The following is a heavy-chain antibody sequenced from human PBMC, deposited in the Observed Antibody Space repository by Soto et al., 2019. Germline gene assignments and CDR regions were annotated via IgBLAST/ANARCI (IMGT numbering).Heavy chain of an antibody. Sequence: QVQLVESGGGLVKPGGSLRLSCAASGFTFSDFYMTWIRQAPGKGLEWIAYIGSGGSPIYYAASVKGRFTISWDNSKKSLYLQMNSLRADDTAMYFCARDEYISAYWGQGTLVTVSS. V-gene: IGHV3-11*01. CDR1: GFTFSDFY. J-gene: IGHJ4*02. D-gene: IGHD6-19*01. CDR2: IGSGGSPI. CDR3: ARDEYISAY.